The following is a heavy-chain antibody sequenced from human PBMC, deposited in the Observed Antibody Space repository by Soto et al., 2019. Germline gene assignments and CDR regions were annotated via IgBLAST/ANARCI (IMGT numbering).Heavy chain of an antibody. V-gene: IGHV4-59*01. D-gene: IGHD3-9*01. J-gene: IGHJ4*02. CDR3: ARTYYDILTGYYNLNFDY. CDR1: GGSISSYY. Sequence: PSETLSLTCTVSGGSISSYYWSWIRQPPGKGLEWIGYIYYSGSTNYNPSLKSRVTISVDTSKNQFSLKLSSVTAADTAVYYCARTYYDILTGYYNLNFDYWGQGTLVTVSS. CDR2: IYYSGST.